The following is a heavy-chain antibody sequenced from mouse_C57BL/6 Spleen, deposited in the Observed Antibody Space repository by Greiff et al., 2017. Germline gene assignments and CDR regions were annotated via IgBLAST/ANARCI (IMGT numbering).Heavy chain of an antibody. CDR1: AYTFTSYW. J-gene: IGHJ1*03. CDR3: AGYFGSSRYFDV. V-gene: IGHV1-64*01. D-gene: IGHD1-1*01. Sequence: VQLQQPGAELVKPGASVKLSCKASAYTFTSYWMHWVKQRPGKGLEWIGKIHPNSGSTNYNEKFKSKATLTVDKSSSTAYMQLSSLASEDSAVYYCAGYFGSSRYFDVWGTGTTVTGSS. CDR2: IHPNSGST.